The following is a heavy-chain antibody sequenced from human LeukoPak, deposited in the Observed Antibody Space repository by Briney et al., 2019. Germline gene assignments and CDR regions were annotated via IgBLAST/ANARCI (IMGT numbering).Heavy chain of an antibody. V-gene: IGHV4-34*01. CDR2: INHSGST. CDR3: ARGNDSSGYYSKLDYFDY. J-gene: IGHJ4*02. CDR1: GGSFSGYY. D-gene: IGHD3-22*01. Sequence: PSETLSLTCAVYGGSFSGYYWSWIRQPPGKGLEWIGEINHSGSTNYNPSLKSRVTISVDTSKNQFSLKLSSVTAADTAVYYCARGNDSSGYYSKLDYFDYWGQGTLVTVSS.